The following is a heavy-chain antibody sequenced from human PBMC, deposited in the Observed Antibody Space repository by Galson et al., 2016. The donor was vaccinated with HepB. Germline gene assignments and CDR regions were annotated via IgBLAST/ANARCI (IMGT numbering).Heavy chain of an antibody. CDR1: GFTFNTYA. J-gene: IGHJ4*02. V-gene: IGHV3-23*01. CDR3: ARDLLNLAAPDY. D-gene: IGHD6-13*01. CDR2: ISGSGDIT. Sequence: SLRLSCAASGFTFNTYAMSWVRQAPGKGLEWVSSISGSGDITYNADSVKGRFTISRDNPKHTVYLQMNSLRAEDTAVYYCARDLLNLAAPDYWGQGTLVTVSS.